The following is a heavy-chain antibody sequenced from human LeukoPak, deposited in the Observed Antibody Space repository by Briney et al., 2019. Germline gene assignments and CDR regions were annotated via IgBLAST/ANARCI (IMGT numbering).Heavy chain of an antibody. D-gene: IGHD3-3*01. J-gene: IGHJ3*02. CDR3: ATGRLYDFWSGYLHDAFDI. V-gene: IGHV4-59*12. CDR2: VDHTGST. Sequence: PSETLSLTCTVSDDSITMYYWTWIRQPPGKGLEWIGYVDHTGSTKFNPSLNGRVSTSRDTSNNFFSLRLRSVTAADTAVYYCATGRLYDFWSGYLHDAFDIWGQGTMVTVSS. CDR1: DDSITMYY.